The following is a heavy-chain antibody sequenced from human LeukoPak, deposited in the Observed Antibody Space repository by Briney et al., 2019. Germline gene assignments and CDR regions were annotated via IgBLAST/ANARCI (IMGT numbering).Heavy chain of an antibody. CDR2: IYYSGST. CDR3: ARHILLWFGPTGMDV. Sequence: PSETLSLTCAVYGGSFSGYYWSWIRQPPGKGLEWIGYIYYSGSTKYNPSLKSRVTISVDTSKNQFSLKLSSVTAADTAVYYCARHILLWFGPTGMDVWGQGTTVTVSS. J-gene: IGHJ6*02. V-gene: IGHV4-59*08. CDR1: GGSFSGYY. D-gene: IGHD3-10*01.